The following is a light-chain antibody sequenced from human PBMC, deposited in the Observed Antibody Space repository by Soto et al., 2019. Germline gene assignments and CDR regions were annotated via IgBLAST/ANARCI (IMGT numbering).Light chain of an antibody. CDR1: SIDVAGFTY. V-gene: IGLV2-14*03. CDR3: SSYTSSNLVI. CDR2: SVT. Sequence: QSALTQPASVSGSPGQSITISCTGTSIDVAGFTYVSWYQQYPGKAPKLMIYSVTNRPSGVSNRFSGPKSGNTASLTISGLQAEDEADYYCSSYTSSNLVIFGGVTKLTVL. J-gene: IGLJ2*01.